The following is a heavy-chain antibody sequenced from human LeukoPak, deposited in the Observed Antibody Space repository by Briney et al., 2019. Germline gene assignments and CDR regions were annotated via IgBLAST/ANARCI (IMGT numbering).Heavy chain of an antibody. D-gene: IGHD6-6*01. CDR1: GGTFSSYA. Sequence: SVKVSCKASGGTFSSYAISWVRQAPGQGLEWMGGIIPIFGTANYAQKFQGRVTITADESTSTAYMELSSLRSEDTAVYYCAVGSSSSLGAFDIWGQGTMVTVSS. J-gene: IGHJ3*02. V-gene: IGHV1-69*01. CDR2: IIPIFGTA. CDR3: AVGSSSSLGAFDI.